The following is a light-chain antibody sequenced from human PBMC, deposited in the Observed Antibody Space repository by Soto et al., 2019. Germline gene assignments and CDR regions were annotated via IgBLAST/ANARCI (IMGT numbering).Light chain of an antibody. CDR3: KQDNSGPPRYT. CDR1: QSVSRA. J-gene: IGKJ2*01. Sequence: DIVLTQSPATLSVSPGESATLSCRASQSVSRALAWYQHVPGQAPRLLIYDSSTRATGVPARFSGSGSGSRFTLTITSLQSEDFAAYYRKQDNSGPPRYTFGQGTKLQI. CDR2: DSS. V-gene: IGKV3-15*01.